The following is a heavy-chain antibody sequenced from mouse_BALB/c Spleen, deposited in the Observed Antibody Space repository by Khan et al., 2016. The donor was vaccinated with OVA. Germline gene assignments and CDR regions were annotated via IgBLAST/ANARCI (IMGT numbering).Heavy chain of an antibody. J-gene: IGHJ2*01. CDR3: TPAGTGTYFDY. CDR2: IDPANDNS. Sequence: VQLQQSGAELVKPGASVKLSCTASGFNIKDTHMHWVKQRPEQGLEWIGRIDPANDNSKYEPRFQGKATITADTSSNTAYLHLSSLTSEDTAGYYCTPAGTGTYFDYWGQGTTLTVSS. V-gene: IGHV14-3*02. CDR1: GFNIKDTH. D-gene: IGHD4-1*01.